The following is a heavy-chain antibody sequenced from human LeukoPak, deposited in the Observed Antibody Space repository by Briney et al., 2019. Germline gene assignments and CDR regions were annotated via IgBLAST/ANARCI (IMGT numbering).Heavy chain of an antibody. CDR1: AFTFSSYS. J-gene: IGHJ4*02. V-gene: IGHV3-48*01. CDR3: ARDANTGNYWFDY. CDR2: ISSRRRTK. D-gene: IGHD1-26*01. Sequence: GGSLRLCCAASAFTFSSYSMNWVRQAPGKGMESVSYISSRRRTKYYADSVKGRLTISRDNAKNSLYLQMNSLRAEDTAVYYCARDANTGNYWFDYWGQGTLVTVSS.